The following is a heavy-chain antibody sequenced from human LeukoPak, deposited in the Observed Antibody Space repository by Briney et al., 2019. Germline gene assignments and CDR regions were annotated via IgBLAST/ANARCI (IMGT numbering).Heavy chain of an antibody. Sequence: PSETLSLTCTVSGVSISSSNSYWGWIRQPPGKGLEWIGSIYYSGNTYYNASLKSQVSVSIDTSKNQFSLRLTSVTAADTAVYYCARQTGSGLFILPGGQGTLVTVSS. CDR3: ARQTGSGLFILP. CDR1: GVSISSSNSY. CDR2: IYYSGNT. V-gene: IGHV4-39*01. D-gene: IGHD3/OR15-3a*01. J-gene: IGHJ4*02.